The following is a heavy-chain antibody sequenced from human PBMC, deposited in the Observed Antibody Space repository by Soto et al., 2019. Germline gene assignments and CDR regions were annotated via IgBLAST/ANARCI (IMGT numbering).Heavy chain of an antibody. J-gene: IGHJ3*02. CDR3: ARLSPEIDVDTAMVTFAFDI. Sequence: SETLSLTCTITGGSFSSSSYYGGWIRQPPGKGLEWIGSIHYSGSTYYNPSLKSRVTISVDTSKNQFSRKLSSVTAADTAVYYCARLSPEIDVDTAMVTFAFDIWGQGTMVTVS. V-gene: IGHV4-39*01. D-gene: IGHD5-18*01. CDR2: IHYSGST. CDR1: GGSFSSSSYY.